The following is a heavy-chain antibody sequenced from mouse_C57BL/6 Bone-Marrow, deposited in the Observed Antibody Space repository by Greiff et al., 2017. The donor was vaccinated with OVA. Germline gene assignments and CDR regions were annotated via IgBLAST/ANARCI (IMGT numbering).Heavy chain of an antibody. Sequence: VQLQQSGTVLARPGASVKMSCKTSGYTFTSYWMHWVKQRPGQGLEWIGAIYPGNSDTSYNQKFKGKAKLTAVTSASTAYMELSSLTNEDSAVYYCTRFKGQLAEGDDWGQGTTLTVSS. V-gene: IGHV1-5*01. CDR2: IYPGNSDT. CDR1: GYTFTSYW. J-gene: IGHJ2*01. CDR3: TRFKGQLAEGDD. D-gene: IGHD1-1*01.